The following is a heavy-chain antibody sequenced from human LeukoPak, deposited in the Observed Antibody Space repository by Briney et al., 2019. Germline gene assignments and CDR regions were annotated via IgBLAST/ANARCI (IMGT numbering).Heavy chain of an antibody. J-gene: IGHJ4*02. CDR1: GFTFDDYA. V-gene: IGHV3-43*02. D-gene: IGHD3-22*01. CDR3: ARDDETYYSDGIGHNVDY. CDR2: ISGDRRST. Sequence: GGSLRLSCSASGFTFDDYAMHWVRQSPGEGLGWVSFISGDRRSTYYADSVKGRFTISRDNNKNSLYLQMNSLRPEDTAFYYCARDDETYYSDGIGHNVDYWGQGTLLTVSS.